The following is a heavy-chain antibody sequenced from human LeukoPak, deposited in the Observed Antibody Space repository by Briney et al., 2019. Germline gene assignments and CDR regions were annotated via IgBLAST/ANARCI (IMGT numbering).Heavy chain of an antibody. D-gene: IGHD1-1*01. CDR2: IYYSGST. CDR1: GGSISSYY. V-gene: IGHV4-59*01. CDR3: ASSGLTTANWFDP. J-gene: IGHJ5*02. Sequence: SETQSLTCTVSGGSISSYYWSWIRQPPGKGLEWIGYIYYSGSTNYNPSLKSRVTISVDTSKNQFSLKLSSVTAADTAVYYCASSGLTTANWFDPWGQGTLVTVSS.